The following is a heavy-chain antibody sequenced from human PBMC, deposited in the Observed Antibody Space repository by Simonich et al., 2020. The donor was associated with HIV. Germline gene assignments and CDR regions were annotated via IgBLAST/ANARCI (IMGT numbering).Heavy chain of an antibody. CDR3: ARDLSGYTYGLAEC. Sequence: EVQLVESGGGLVQPGGSLRLSCAASGFTFSSYWMTWVRQAPGKGLGWVANIRKDGSEKHDVDSVKGRFTISRDNAKNSLYLQMNSLRAEDTAVYYCARDLSGYTYGLAECWGQGALVTVSS. CDR1: GFTFSSYW. J-gene: IGHJ4*02. D-gene: IGHD5-18*01. V-gene: IGHV3-7*01. CDR2: IRKDGSEK.